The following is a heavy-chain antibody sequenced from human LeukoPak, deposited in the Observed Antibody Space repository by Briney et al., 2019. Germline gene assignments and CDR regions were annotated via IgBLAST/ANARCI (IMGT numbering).Heavy chain of an antibody. Sequence: PGGSLRLSCAASGFTFSSYSMNWVRQAPGKGLEWVSYISSSSSTIYYADSVKGRFTISRDNAKNSLYLQMNSLRAEDTAMYYCARREQLENDAFDIWGQGTMVTVSS. CDR2: ISSSSSTI. V-gene: IGHV3-48*04. CDR3: ARREQLENDAFDI. D-gene: IGHD6-13*01. CDR1: GFTFSSYS. J-gene: IGHJ3*02.